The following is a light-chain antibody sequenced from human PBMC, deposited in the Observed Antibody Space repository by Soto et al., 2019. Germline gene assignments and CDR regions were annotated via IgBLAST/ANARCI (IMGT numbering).Light chain of an antibody. J-gene: IGLJ2*01. CDR2: RNN. V-gene: IGLV1-47*01. Sequence: QSVPTQPPSASGTPGQRVTISCSGSSSNIGSYYVYWYQQLPGTAPKLLIYRNNQRPSGVPDRFSGSKSGTSASLAISGLRSEDEAEYYCAAWDDSLRGVVFGGGTKLTVL. CDR3: AAWDDSLRGVV. CDR1: SSNIGSYY.